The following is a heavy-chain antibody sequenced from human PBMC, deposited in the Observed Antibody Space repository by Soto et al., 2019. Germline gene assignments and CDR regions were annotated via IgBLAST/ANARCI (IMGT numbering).Heavy chain of an antibody. CDR2: IIPIFGTA. D-gene: IGHD3-22*01. CDR1: GGTFSSCA. CDR3: ARDSPGSGYYYFDY. Sequence: SVKGSCRASGGTFSSCAISWVRQAPGQGLEWMGGIIPIFGTANYAQKFQGRVTITADESTSTAYMELSSLRSEDTAVYYCARDSPGSGYYYFDYWGQGTLVTVSS. V-gene: IGHV1-69*01. J-gene: IGHJ4*02.